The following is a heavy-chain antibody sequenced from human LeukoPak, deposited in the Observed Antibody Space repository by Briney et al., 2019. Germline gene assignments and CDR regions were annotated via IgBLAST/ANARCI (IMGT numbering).Heavy chain of an antibody. CDR2: IYHSGST. D-gene: IGHD3-3*01. CDR1: GGSISSSNW. J-gene: IGHJ5*02. CDR3: ARAPYYDFWSSYPTKLRANWFDP. Sequence: SGTLSLTCAVSGGSISSSNWWSWVRQPPGKGLEWIGEIYHSGSTNYNPSLKSRVTISVDKSKNQFSLKLSSVTAADTAVYYCARAPYYDFWSSYPTKLRANWFDPWGQGTLVTVSS. V-gene: IGHV4-4*02.